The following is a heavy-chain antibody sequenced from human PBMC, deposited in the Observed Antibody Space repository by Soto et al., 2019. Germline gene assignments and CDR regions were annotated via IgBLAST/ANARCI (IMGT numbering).Heavy chain of an antibody. CDR2: MNPNSGNT. Sequence: QVQLVQSGAEVKKPGASVKVSCKASGYTFTGYDINWVRQATGQGLEWMGWMNPNSGNTGYAQKFQGRVTMTRNTSLSPAYMDLSSLRYEDSAVYYCAREKTSYGMDVWGQGTTVTVSS. CDR1: GYTFTGYD. V-gene: IGHV1-8*01. J-gene: IGHJ6*02. CDR3: AREKTSYGMDV.